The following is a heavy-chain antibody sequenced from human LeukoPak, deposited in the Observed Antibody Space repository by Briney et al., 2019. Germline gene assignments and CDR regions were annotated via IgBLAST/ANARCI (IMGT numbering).Heavy chain of an antibody. D-gene: IGHD4-23*01. CDR3: ARDGGFDY. J-gene: IGHJ4*02. CDR2: INPNSGGT. Sequence: ASVRVSRKASGYTFTDYYMHWVRQAPGQGLEWMGRINPNSGGTYFAQKFQGRVTMTRDTSISTASMELSSLRSDDTAVYYCARDGGFDYWGQGTLVTVSS. V-gene: IGHV1-2*06. CDR1: GYTFTDYY.